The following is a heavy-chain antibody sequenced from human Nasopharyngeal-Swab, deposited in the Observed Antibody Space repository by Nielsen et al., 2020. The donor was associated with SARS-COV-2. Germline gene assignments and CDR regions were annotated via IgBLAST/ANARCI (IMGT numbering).Heavy chain of an antibody. CDR2: IGDKEHNYAT. CDR3: TTDFYFDY. Sequence: GESLKISCAASGFVFSGSAMHWVRQASGKGLEWVGRIGDKEHNYATTYGASMKGRFTISRDDSTNTAFLQMDSLKTEDTALYYCTTDFYFDYWGQGALVTVSS. CDR1: GFVFSGSA. J-gene: IGHJ4*02. V-gene: IGHV3-73*01.